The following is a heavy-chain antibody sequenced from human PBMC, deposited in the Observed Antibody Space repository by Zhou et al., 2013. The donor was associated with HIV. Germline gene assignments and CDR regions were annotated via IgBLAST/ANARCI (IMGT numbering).Heavy chain of an antibody. V-gene: IGHV1-46*01. CDR1: GYTFTTYY. Sequence: QVQLVQSGAEVKKPGASVMLSCKASGYTFTTYYIYWVRQAPGQGLEWMGMINPGGGSTSYAQKFQGRVTMTRDTSTSTVYMELSSLTSEDTAMYYCARGGLGVVVGGIDYWGQGTLVTVSS. CDR2: INPGGGST. J-gene: IGHJ4*02. CDR3: ARGGLGVVVGGIDY. D-gene: IGHD2-21*01.